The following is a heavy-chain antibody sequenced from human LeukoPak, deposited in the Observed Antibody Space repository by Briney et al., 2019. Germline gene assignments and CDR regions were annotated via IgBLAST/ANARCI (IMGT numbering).Heavy chain of an antibody. CDR1: GFTFSSAW. CDR2: LNSDGSSI. CDR3: ARGVPGTLDY. D-gene: IGHD6-19*01. J-gene: IGHJ4*02. V-gene: IGHV3-74*01. Sequence: PGGSLRLSCAASGFTFSSAWMHWVRQVPGKGLVWVSRLNSDGSSINYADSVKGRFTISRDNAENTLYLQMNSMRVEDTAVYYCARGVPGTLDYWGQGTLVTVSS.